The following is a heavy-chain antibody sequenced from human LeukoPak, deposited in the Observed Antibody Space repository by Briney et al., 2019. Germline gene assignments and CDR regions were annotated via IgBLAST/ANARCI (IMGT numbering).Heavy chain of an antibody. CDR2: INHSGST. Sequence: SETLSLTCAVHGGSFSGYYWSWIRQPPGKGLEWIGDINHSGSTNYNPSLKSRVTISVDTSKNQFSLKLSSVTAADTAVYYCARAGYSSSWYLRYWGQGTLVTVSS. D-gene: IGHD6-13*01. J-gene: IGHJ4*02. V-gene: IGHV4-34*01. CDR3: ARAGYSSSWYLRY. CDR1: GGSFSGYY.